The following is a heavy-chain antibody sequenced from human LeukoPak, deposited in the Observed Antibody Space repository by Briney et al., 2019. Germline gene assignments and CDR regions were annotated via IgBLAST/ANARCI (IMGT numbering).Heavy chain of an antibody. J-gene: IGHJ4*02. CDR3: AYALEWFL. CDR2: IYYSGST. V-gene: IGHV4-59*05. D-gene: IGHD3-3*01. Sequence: PSETLSLTCTVSGGSISSYYWSWIRQPPGKGLEWIGSIYYSGSTYYNPSLKSRVTISVDTSKNQFSLKLSSVTAADTAVYYCAYALEWFLWGQGTLVTVSS. CDR1: GGSISSYY.